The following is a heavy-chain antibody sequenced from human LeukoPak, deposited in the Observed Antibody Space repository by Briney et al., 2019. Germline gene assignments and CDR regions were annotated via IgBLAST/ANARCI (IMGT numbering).Heavy chain of an antibody. D-gene: IGHD1-26*01. CDR1: GGSFSGYY. J-gene: IGHJ4*02. CDR2: INHSGST. V-gene: IGHV4-34*01. CDR3: ARIVGADYFDY. Sequence: PSETLSLTCAVYGGSFSGYYWSWIRQPPGKGLEWIGEINHSGSTNYNPSLKSRVTISVDTSKNQFSLKLSSVTAADTAVYYCARIVGADYFDYWGQGTLVTVSS.